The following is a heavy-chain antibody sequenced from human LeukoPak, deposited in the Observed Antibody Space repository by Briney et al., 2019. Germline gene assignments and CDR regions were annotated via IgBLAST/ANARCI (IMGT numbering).Heavy chain of an antibody. CDR2: IIPIFGTA. CDR3: ARDLGVLAAAANS. V-gene: IGHV1-69*06. D-gene: IGHD6-13*01. J-gene: IGHJ5*02. CDR1: RGTFSSYA. Sequence: ASVKVSCKASRGTFSSYAISWVRQAPGQGLEWMGRIIPIFGTANYAQKFQGRVTITADKSTSTAYMELSSLRSEDTAVYYCARDLGVLAAAANSWGQGTLVTVSS.